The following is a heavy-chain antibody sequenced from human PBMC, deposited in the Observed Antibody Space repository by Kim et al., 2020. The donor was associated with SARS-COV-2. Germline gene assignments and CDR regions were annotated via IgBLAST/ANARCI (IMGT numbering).Heavy chain of an antibody. CDR2: IYPGDSDT. V-gene: IGHV5-51*01. Sequence: GESLKISCEGSEYSFTNYWIAWVRQMPGKGLEWMGSIYPGDSDTRYSPSFRGQVTISADKSINTASLFWSSLKASDTAMYFCARVDRGYSLSHFDNWGQGTLVTVSS. CDR1: EYSFTNYW. D-gene: IGHD5-18*01. CDR3: ARVDRGYSLSHFDN. J-gene: IGHJ4*02.